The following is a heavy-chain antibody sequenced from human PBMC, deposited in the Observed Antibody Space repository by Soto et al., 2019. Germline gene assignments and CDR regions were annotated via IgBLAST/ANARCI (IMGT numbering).Heavy chain of an antibody. CDR1: GFTFSSYS. Sequence: PGGSLRLSCAASGFTFSSYSMNWVRQAPGKGLEWVSYISSSSSTIYYADSVKGRFTISRDNAKNSLYLQMNSLRDEDTAVYYCARASPASDFGFCFSYYYHYGMDCWGQGTTVTVSS. D-gene: IGHD3-3*01. V-gene: IGHV3-48*02. CDR3: ARASPASDFGFCFSYYYHYGMDC. CDR2: ISSSSSTI. J-gene: IGHJ6*02.